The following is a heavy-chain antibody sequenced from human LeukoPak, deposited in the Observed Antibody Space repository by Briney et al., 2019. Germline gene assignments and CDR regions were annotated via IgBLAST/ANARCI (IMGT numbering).Heavy chain of an antibody. V-gene: IGHV1-2*02. Sequence: GASVKVSCQASGYSFTDYYMHWVRQAPGQGLEWIGWINSGSGDTNYAQKFQGRVTVTRDTSSSTTYMEVSNPRSDDTAVYHCVRERRATADYWGQGTLVTVSS. CDR2: INSGSGDT. CDR3: VRERRATADY. J-gene: IGHJ4*02. CDR1: GYSFTDYY. D-gene: IGHD1-26*01.